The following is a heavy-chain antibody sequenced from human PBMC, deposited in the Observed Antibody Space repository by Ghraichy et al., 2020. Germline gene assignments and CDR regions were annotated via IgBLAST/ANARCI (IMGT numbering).Heavy chain of an antibody. Sequence: ASVKVSCKASGYTFTDYNVHWVRQAPGQGLEWMGWINPNSGDTNFVQKFQDSFTMTTDTSINTAYMELSRLKSDDTAVYYCAIYGDFATWGQGTLVTVSS. D-gene: IGHD4-17*01. V-gene: IGHV1-2*04. CDR1: GYTFTDYN. CDR2: INPNSGDT. CDR3: AIYGDFAT. J-gene: IGHJ4*02.